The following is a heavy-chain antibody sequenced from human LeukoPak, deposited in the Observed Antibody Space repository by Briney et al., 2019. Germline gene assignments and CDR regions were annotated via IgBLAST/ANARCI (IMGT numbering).Heavy chain of an antibody. CDR2: IYHSGST. V-gene: IGHV4-59*01. J-gene: IGHJ3*02. D-gene: IGHD4-11*01. CDR1: GGSISTYY. CDR3: ARPFVTTDAFDI. Sequence: SETLSLTCTVSGGSISTYYWNWIRQPPGKGLEWIGYIYHSGSTNYNPSLQSRVTISVDTSKNQFSLNLNSVTAADTAVYYCARPFVTTDAFDIWGQGTMVTVSS.